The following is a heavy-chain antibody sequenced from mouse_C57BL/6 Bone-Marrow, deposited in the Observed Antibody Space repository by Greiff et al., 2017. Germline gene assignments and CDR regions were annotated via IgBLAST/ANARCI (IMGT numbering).Heavy chain of an antibody. Sequence: EVQLVESGGDLVKPGGSLKLSCAASGFTFSSYGMSWVRQTPDKRLEWVATISSGGSYTYYPDSVKGRFTISRDNAKNTLYLQMSSLKSEDTAMYYCARQGGRVDYWGQGTTLTVSS. CDR1: GFTFSSYG. J-gene: IGHJ2*01. V-gene: IGHV5-6*01. CDR3: ARQGGRVDY. CDR2: ISSGGSYT. D-gene: IGHD3-3*01.